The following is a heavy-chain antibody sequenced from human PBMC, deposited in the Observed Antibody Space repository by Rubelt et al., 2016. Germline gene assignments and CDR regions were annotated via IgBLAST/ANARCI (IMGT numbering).Heavy chain of an antibody. CDR2: ISGSGDTT. J-gene: IGHJ4*02. D-gene: IGHD5-12*01. Sequence: SGFTFRSYAMNWVRQAPGRGLAWVAAISGSGDTTYYADSAKGRFTITRDNSKNTLFLQMNSLSAEDTAVYYCAKFGYSSYDHFDYWGQGTLVTVSS. CDR1: GFTFRSYA. CDR3: AKFGYSSYDHFDY. V-gene: IGHV3-23*01.